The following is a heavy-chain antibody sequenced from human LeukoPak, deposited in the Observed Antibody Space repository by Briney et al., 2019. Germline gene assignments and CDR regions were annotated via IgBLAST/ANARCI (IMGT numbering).Heavy chain of an antibody. V-gene: IGHV4-30-2*02. CDR3: ARGLRVRTFGELSWYIDV. Sequence: SETLSLTCTVSGGSISSGGYYWSWIRQPPGKGLEWIGYIYHSGSTYYNPSLKSRVTISVDRSKNQFSLKLNSVTAADTAVYYCARGLRVRTFGELSWYIDVWGKGTTVIVSS. D-gene: IGHD3-3*01. CDR1: GGSISSGGYY. CDR2: IYHSGST. J-gene: IGHJ6*03.